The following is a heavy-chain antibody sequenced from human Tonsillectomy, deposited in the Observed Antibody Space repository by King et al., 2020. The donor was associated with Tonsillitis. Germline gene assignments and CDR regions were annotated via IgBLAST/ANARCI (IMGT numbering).Heavy chain of an antibody. Sequence: VQLVASGGGLVKPGGSLSLSCAPSGFTFSRSSMNWVRQAPGKGLEWFSSISSSSRSIFYADSVQGRFTISRDNAKNSLYLQMNSLRAEDTAVYYCARGGAPGGGYVDYGGQGTLVTVAA. CDR3: ARGGAPGGGYVDY. V-gene: IGHV3-21*01. CDR1: GFTFSRSS. CDR2: ISSSSRSI. J-gene: IGHJ4*02. D-gene: IGHD6-19*01.